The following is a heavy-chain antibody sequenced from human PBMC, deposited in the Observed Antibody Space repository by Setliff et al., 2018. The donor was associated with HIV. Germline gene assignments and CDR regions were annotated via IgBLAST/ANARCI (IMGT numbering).Heavy chain of an antibody. CDR2: IFYTGNT. J-gene: IGHJ5*02. Sequence: PSETLSLTCTVSGGSISGYYWSWIRQPPGKGLEWIGTIFYTGNTNYNPSLKSRVTLSGGMSENQLFLRLTSVTAADTAVYYCVRVARVHPFDPWGQGTLVTVSS. V-gene: IGHV4-59*01. CDR3: VRVARVHPFDP. CDR1: GGSISGYY.